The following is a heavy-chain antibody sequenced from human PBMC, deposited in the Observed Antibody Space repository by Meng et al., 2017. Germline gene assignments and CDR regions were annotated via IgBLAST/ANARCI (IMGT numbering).Heavy chain of an antibody. CDR2: ISSSSSYI. Sequence: GGSLRLSCAASGFTFSSYSMNWVRQAPGKGLEWVSSISSSSSYIYYADSVKGRFTISRDNAKNSLYLQMNSLRAEDTAVYYCARVPRDYYDSSGHFDYWGQGTLVTVSS. D-gene: IGHD3-22*01. CDR1: GFTFSSYS. V-gene: IGHV3-21*01. CDR3: ARVPRDYYDSSGHFDY. J-gene: IGHJ4*02.